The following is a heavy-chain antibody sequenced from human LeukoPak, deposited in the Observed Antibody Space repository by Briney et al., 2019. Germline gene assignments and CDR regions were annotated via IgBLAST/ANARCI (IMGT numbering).Heavy chain of an antibody. CDR3: ARAPSAYYFAS. Sequence: PSETLSLTCTVSGGSISSGGYYWSWIRQHPAKGLEWIGYIYYSGSTYYNPSLRSRVTMSVDTSKNHFSLKLSSVTAADTAVCYCARAPSAYYFASWGQGALVTVSS. CDR1: GGSISSGGYY. D-gene: IGHD3-16*01. CDR2: IYYSGST. J-gene: IGHJ4*02. V-gene: IGHV4-31*03.